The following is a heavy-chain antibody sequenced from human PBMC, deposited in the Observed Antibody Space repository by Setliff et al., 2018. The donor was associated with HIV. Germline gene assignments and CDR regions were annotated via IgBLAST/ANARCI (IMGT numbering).Heavy chain of an antibody. V-gene: IGHV3-48*04. D-gene: IGHD3-10*01. CDR1: GFTFSSYS. J-gene: IGHJ6*03. CDR3: ARDRAESYYYYYYYMDV. Sequence: GESLRISCAASGFTFSSYSMNWVRQAPGKGLEWVSYISSSSSTIYYADSVKGRFTISRDNAKNSLYLQMNSLRAEDTAVYYCARDRAESYYYYYYYMDVWGKGTTVTVSS. CDR2: ISSSSSTI.